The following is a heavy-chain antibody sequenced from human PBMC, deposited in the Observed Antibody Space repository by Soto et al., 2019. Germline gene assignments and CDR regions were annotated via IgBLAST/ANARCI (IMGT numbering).Heavy chain of an antibody. CDR1: GYTFTSYG. CDR2: ISAYNGNT. V-gene: IGHV1-18*01. Sequence: ASVKVSCKASGYTFTSYGISWVRQAPGQGLEWMGWISAYNGNTNYAQKLQGRVTMTTDTSTSTAYMELRSLRSDDTAVYYCARDVGRGVVVPADIHYWGQGTLVTVSS. J-gene: IGHJ4*02. D-gene: IGHD2-2*02. CDR3: ARDVGRGVVVPADIHY.